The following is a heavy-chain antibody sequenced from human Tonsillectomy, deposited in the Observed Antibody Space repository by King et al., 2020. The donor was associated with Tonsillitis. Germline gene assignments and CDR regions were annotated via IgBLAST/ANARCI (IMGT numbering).Heavy chain of an antibody. Sequence: LVESGGGLVQPGGSLRLSCVASGFTFSSYWMSWVRQAPGKGLEWVANIKLDGSEKYYVDSVKGRFTISRDNAKNSLYLQMNSLRAEDTAVYYCARIAAAGNRGLDYWGQGTLVTVSS. D-gene: IGHD6-13*01. CDR2: IKLDGSEK. CDR1: GFTFSSYW. CDR3: ARIAAAGNRGLDY. J-gene: IGHJ4*02. V-gene: IGHV3-7*01.